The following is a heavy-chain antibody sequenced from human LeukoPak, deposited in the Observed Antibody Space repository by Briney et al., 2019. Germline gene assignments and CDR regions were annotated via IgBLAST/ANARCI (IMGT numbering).Heavy chain of an antibody. CDR2: IKQDGSEK. D-gene: IGHD3-22*01. J-gene: IGHJ4*02. CDR3: ARDVGYDSSGYYPYYFDY. Sequence: PGGSLRLSCAASGFTFISYWMSWVRQAPGKGLEWVANIKQDGSEKHYVDSVQGRFTISRDNAKNLLFLQMNSLRAEDTAVYYCARDVGYDSSGYYPYYFDYWGQGTLGTVSS. V-gene: IGHV3-7*05. CDR1: GFTFISYW.